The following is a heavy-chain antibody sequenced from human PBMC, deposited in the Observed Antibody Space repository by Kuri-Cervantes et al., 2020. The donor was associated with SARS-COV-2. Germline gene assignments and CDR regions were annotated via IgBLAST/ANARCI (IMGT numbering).Heavy chain of an antibody. J-gene: IGHJ6*03. CDR1: GFTFSSYA. V-gene: IGHV3-73*01. Sequence: GESLKISCAASGFTFSSYAMHWVRQASGKGLEWVGRIRSKANSYATAYAASVKGRFTISRDDSKNTAYLQMNSLKTEDTAVYYCTRLAYYYYMDVWGKGTTVTVSS. CDR3: TRLAYYYYMDV. CDR2: IRSKANSYAT.